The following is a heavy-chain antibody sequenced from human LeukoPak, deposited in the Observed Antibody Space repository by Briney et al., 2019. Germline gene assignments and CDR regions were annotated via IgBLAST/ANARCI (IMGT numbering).Heavy chain of an antibody. CDR1: GFTFSDSW. D-gene: IGHD3-10*01. CDR3: ARDLGGRRITMVRGVISEPFD. CDR2: IWYDGSNK. J-gene: IGHJ4*02. V-gene: IGHV3-33*08. Sequence: PGGSLRLSCTASGFTFSDSWMHWLRQVPGKGLEWVAVIWYDGSNKYYADSVKGRFTISRDNSKNTLYLQMNSLRAEDTAVYYCARDLGGRRITMVRGVISEPFDWGQGTPVTVSS.